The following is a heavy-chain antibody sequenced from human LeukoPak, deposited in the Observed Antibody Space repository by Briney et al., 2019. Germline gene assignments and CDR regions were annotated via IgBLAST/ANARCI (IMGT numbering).Heavy chain of an antibody. CDR2: INPDGSTT. CDR3: ARSSNGYDY. D-gene: IGHD5-18*01. V-gene: IGHV3-74*01. CDR1: GFTFDDYA. Sequence: GGSLRLSCAASGFTFDDYAMHWVRQAPGKGLVWVLRINPDGSTTTYADSVKGRFTISRDNAKNTLYLQMNSLRAEDTAVYYCARSSNGYDYWGQGTLVTVSS. J-gene: IGHJ4*02.